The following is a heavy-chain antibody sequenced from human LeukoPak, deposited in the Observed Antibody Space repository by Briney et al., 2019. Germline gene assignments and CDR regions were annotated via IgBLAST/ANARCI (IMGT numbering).Heavy chain of an antibody. Sequence: GGSLRLSCAASGFTFSNYGINWVRQVPGKGLEWVSGISGSATSTYYADSVKGRFTISRDNSKNTLYLQMNSLRAEDTAVYYCAKSSGVWSGRHFDYWGQGTLATVSS. V-gene: IGHV3-23*01. CDR3: AKSSGVWSGRHFDY. CDR2: ISGSATST. J-gene: IGHJ4*02. D-gene: IGHD3-10*01. CDR1: GFTFSNYG.